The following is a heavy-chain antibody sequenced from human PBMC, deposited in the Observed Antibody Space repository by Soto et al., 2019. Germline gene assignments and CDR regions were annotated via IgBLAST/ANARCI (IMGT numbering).Heavy chain of an antibody. J-gene: IGHJ4*02. Sequence: QVPLVESGGGVVQPGRSLRLSCAASGFTFSSYGMHWVRQTPGKGLEWVAVIWYDGSNKYYADSVKGRFTISRDNSKNKLYLEMNSLRAGDTAVDYCARAMTYDNSGHRSSGYHYWGQGTLVTVSS. CDR2: IWYDGSNK. CDR1: GFTFSSYG. CDR3: ARAMTYDNSGHRSSGYHY. D-gene: IGHD3-22*01. V-gene: IGHV3-33*01.